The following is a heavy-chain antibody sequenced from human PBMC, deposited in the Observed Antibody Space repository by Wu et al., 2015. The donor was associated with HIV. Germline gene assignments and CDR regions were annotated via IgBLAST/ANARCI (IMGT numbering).Heavy chain of an antibody. J-gene: IGHJ4*02. V-gene: IGHV1-69*05. CDR3: ASNRESPYYYGSGSYGNFDY. CDR1: GGTFSSYA. D-gene: IGHD3-10*01. Sequence: QVQLVQSGAEVKKPGSSVKVSCKASGGTFSSYAISWARQAPGQGLEWMGGIIPIFGTANYAQKFQGRVTITTDESTSTAYMELSSLRSEDTAVYYCASNRESPYYYGSGSYGNFDYWGQGTLVTVSS. CDR2: IIPIFGTA.